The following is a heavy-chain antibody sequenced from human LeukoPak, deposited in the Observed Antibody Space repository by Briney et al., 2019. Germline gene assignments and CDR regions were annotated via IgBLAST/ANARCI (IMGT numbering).Heavy chain of an antibody. CDR1: GFTFSSYA. CDR2: ISGSGGST. CDR3: AKDRSVVVVAATPNY. Sequence: GGSLRLSCAASGFTFSSYAMSWVRQAPGKGLEWVSAISGSGGSTYYADSVKGRFTISRDNSKNTLYLQMSSLRAEDTAVYYCAKDRSVVVVAATPNYWGQGTLVTVSS. D-gene: IGHD2-15*01. J-gene: IGHJ4*02. V-gene: IGHV3-23*01.